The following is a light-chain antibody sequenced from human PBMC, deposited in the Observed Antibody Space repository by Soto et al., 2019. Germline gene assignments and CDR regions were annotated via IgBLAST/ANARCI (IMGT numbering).Light chain of an antibody. CDR1: QSISTW. CDR2: KAS. J-gene: IGKJ1*01. Sequence: DIQMTQSPSTLSASVGDRVNITCRTSQSISTWLAWYQQKPGKAPKLLIYKASSLESGVPSRFSGSGSGTEFTLTISSLQPDDFATYYCQQYNSYLWTFVQGTKVEIK. V-gene: IGKV1-5*03. CDR3: QQYNSYLWT.